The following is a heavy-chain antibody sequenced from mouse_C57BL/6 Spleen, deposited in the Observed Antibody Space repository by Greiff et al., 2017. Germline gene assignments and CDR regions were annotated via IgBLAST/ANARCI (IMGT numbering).Heavy chain of an antibody. Sequence: QVQLQRSGPELVKPGASVKISCKASGYAFSSSWMNWVKQRPGKGLEWIGRIYPGDGDTNYNGKFKGKATLTADKSSSTAYMQLSSLTSEDSAVYFCARGGSTMITTLYYYAMDYWGQGTSVTVSS. J-gene: IGHJ4*01. CDR3: ARGGSTMITTLYYYAMDY. CDR2: IYPGDGDT. D-gene: IGHD2-4*01. CDR1: GYAFSSSW. V-gene: IGHV1-82*01.